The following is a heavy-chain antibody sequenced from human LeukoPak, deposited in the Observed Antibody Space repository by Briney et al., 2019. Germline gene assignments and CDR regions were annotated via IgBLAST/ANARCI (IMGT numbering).Heavy chain of an antibody. D-gene: IGHD5-12*01. CDR1: GFAFSSYW. CDR3: VRDRDIAYLRADF. CDR2: IKEDGSDK. J-gene: IGHJ4*02. Sequence: PGGSLRLSCAASGFAFSSYWMSWVRQAPGKGLEWVANIKEDGSDKYYVDSVKDRFTISRDNAKNSLYLQMNSLRAEDTAVYYCVRDRDIAYLRADFWGQGTLVTVSS. V-gene: IGHV3-7*01.